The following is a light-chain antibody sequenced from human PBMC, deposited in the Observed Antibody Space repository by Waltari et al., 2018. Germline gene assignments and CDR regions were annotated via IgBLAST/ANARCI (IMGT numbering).Light chain of an antibody. J-gene: IGLJ3*02. Sequence: QSVVTQPLSASGTPGQRVTLSCSGSRCHIGGNHVFWYQQFPGMAPNLLIHKHSQRPSGVPDRFSGSKSGTSASLAISGRRSEDEAEYFCAAWDDGLSGPAFGGGTKLTVL. CDR2: KHS. CDR3: AAWDDGLSGPA. CDR1: RCHIGGNH. V-gene: IGLV1-47*01.